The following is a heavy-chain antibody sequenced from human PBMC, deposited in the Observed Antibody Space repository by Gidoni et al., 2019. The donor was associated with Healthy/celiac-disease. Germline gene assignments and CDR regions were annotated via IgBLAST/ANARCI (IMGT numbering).Heavy chain of an antibody. V-gene: IGHV1-69*02. J-gene: IGHJ4*02. D-gene: IGHD3-22*01. Sequence: QVQLVQSGAAVQKPGSSVKVSCKASGGTFSSYTIRWVRQAPGQGLEWMGRIIPILGIANYAQKFQGRVKITADKSTSTAYMELSSLRSEDTAVYYCARGNYYDSSGYSYYFDYWGQGTLVTVSS. CDR2: IIPILGIA. CDR3: ARGNYYDSSGYSYYFDY. CDR1: GGTFSSYT.